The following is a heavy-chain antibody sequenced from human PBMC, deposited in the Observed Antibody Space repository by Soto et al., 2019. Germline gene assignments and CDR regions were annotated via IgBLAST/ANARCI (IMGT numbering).Heavy chain of an antibody. D-gene: IGHD6-25*01. J-gene: IGHJ6*02. CDR2: IYSNDDK. CDR1: GFSLRTSGVG. Sequence: VSGPTLVNPTQTLTLTCTFSGFSLRTSGVGVGWVRQPPGKALEWLALIYSNDDKRFSTSLKSRLTITKDTSKNQVVLTMTNMDPGDKATYYCIYISGSGLDRNDVSAQRTTVTVSS. V-gene: IGHV2-5*01. CDR3: IYISGSGLDRNDV.